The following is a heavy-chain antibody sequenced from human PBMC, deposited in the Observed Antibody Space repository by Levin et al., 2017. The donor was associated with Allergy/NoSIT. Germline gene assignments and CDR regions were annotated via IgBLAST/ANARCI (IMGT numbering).Heavy chain of an antibody. V-gene: IGHV3-7*01. CDR1: GFTFSSYW. J-gene: IGHJ6*02. D-gene: IGHD2-15*01. CDR2: IKQDGSEK. Sequence: GGSLRLSCAASGFTFSSYWMSWVRQAPGKGLEWVANIKQDGSEKYYVDSVKGRFTISRDNAKNSLYLQMNSLRAEDTAVYYCAREGGSYCSGGSCYSLGYYYYGMDVWGQGTTVTVSS. CDR3: AREGGSYCSGGSCYSLGYYYYGMDV.